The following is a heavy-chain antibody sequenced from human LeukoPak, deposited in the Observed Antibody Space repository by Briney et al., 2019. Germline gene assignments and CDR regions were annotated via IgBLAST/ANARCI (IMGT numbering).Heavy chain of an antibody. Sequence: PGGSLRLSCAASGFTFSSYWMHWVRQVPGKGVVWVSYINSDGSSTSYADSVKGRFTISRDNAKSTLYLQMNSLRAEDTAVYFCAKSSREVMAMMDVWGKGTTVTISS. CDR2: INSDGSST. V-gene: IGHV3-74*01. J-gene: IGHJ6*04. CDR3: AKSSREVMAMMDV. CDR1: GFTFSSYW. D-gene: IGHD3-16*01.